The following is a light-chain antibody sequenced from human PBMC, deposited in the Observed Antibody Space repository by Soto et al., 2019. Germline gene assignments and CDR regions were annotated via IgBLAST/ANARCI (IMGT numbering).Light chain of an antibody. V-gene: IGLV4-69*01. J-gene: IGLJ2*01. Sequence: QSVLTQSPSASASLGASVKLTCTLSSGHSSYAIAWHQQQPEKGPRYLMKLNSDGSHSKGDGIPDRFSGSSSGAERYLTISSLQSEDEADYYCQTWGTGEVLFGGGTKVTVL. CDR1: SGHSSYA. CDR3: QTWGTGEVL. CDR2: LNSDGSH.